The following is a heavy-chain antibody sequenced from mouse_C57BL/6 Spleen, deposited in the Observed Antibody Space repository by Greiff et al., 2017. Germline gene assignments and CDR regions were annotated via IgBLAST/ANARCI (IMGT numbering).Heavy chain of an antibody. D-gene: IGHD4-1*01. CDR3: ARLGEDDY. J-gene: IGHJ2*01. CDR1: GFTFSSYA. Sequence: EVKLMESGGGLVKPGGSLKLSCAASGFTFSSYAMSWVRQTPEKRLEWVATISDGGSYTYYPDNVKGRFTISRDNAKNNLYLQMSHLKSEDTAMYYCARLGEDDYWGQGATLTVSS. V-gene: IGHV5-4*03. CDR2: ISDGGSYT.